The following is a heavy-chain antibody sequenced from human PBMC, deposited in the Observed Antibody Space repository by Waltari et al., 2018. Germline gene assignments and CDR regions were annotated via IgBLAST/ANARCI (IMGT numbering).Heavy chain of an antibody. CDR3: ARGPDHIYDFWSGYYYYMDV. J-gene: IGHJ6*03. CDR2: IYTSGST. V-gene: IGHV4-4*07. CDR1: GGSISSYY. Sequence: QVQLQESGPGLVKPSETLSLTCTVSGGSISSYYWSWIRQPAGKGLEWIGRIYTSGSTNYNPSLKSRVTISVDTSKNQFSLKLSSVTAADTAVYYCARGPDHIYDFWSGYYYYMDVWGKGTTVTISS. D-gene: IGHD3-3*01.